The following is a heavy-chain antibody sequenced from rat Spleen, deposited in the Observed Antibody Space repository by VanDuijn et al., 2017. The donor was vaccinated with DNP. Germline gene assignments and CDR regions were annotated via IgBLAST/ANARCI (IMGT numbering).Heavy chain of an antibody. D-gene: IGHD1-11*01. Sequence: EVQLVESGGGLVQPGRSLKHYCAASGFIFSYHDMACVRQAPTKGLEWVASISTGGDNTYYRDSVKGRFTISRDNAKNTQYLQMDSLRSDDTATYYCATRGKYGGYDYWGQGVMVTVSA. CDR2: ISTGGDNT. V-gene: IGHV5S13*01. CDR1: GFIFSYHD. J-gene: IGHJ2*01. CDR3: ATRGKYGGYDY.